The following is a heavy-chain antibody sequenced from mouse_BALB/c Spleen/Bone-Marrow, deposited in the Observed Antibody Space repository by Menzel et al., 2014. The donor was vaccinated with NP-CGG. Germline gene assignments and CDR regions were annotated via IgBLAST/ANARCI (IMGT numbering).Heavy chain of an antibody. V-gene: IGHV1-4*01. CDR2: INPSTGYT. J-gene: IGHJ3*01. CDR3: ARYDGYEAY. CDR1: GHTFTSYW. D-gene: IGHD2-3*01. Sequence: QVQLKESGAELAIPGASVKMSCKASGHTFTSYWMHWVKQRPGQGLEWIGYINPSTGYTEYNQKFKDKATLTADKSSSTAYMQLSSLTSEDSAVYYCARYDGYEAYWGQGTLVTVSA.